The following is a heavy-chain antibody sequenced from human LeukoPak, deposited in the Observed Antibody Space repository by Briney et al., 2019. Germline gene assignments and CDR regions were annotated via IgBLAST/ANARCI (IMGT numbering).Heavy chain of an antibody. D-gene: IGHD3-9*01. V-gene: IGHV3-9*03. CDR1: GFTFSSYA. J-gene: IGHJ4*02. CDR3: AKEALGLRYFDSPFDY. Sequence: GGSLRLSCAASGFTFSSYAMSWVRQAPGKGLEWVSGISWNSGSIGYADSVKGRFTISRDNAKNSLYLQMNSLRAEDMALYYCAKEALGLRYFDSPFDYWGQGTLVTVSS. CDR2: ISWNSGSI.